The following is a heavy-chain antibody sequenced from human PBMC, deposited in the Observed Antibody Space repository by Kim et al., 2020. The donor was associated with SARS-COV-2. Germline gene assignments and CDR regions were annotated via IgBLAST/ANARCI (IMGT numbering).Heavy chain of an antibody. Sequence: GGSLRLSCAASGFTFSSYAMHWVRQAPGKWLEWVAVISYDGSNKYYADSVKGRCTISRDNSKNTLYLQMNSLRAEDTAVYYCASVRSGYYFDAFDIWGQGTMVTVSS. CDR3: ASVRSGYYFDAFDI. J-gene: IGHJ3*02. CDR1: GFTFSSYA. D-gene: IGHD3-22*01. CDR2: ISYDGSNK. V-gene: IGHV3-30-3*01.